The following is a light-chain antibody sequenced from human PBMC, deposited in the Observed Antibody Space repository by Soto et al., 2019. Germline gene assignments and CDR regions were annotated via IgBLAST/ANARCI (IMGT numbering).Light chain of an antibody. V-gene: IGLV2-11*01. CDR1: SSDVGGYGY. CDR3: CSYAGSSTFYV. CDR2: DVY. Sequence: QSVLTQPRSVSGSHGQSVTISCTGTSSDVGGYGYVSWYQQHPGKAPKLMIYDVYNRPSGVPDRFSDSKSGNTASLTISGLQAEDEAVYYCCSYAGSSTFYVFGTGTKLTVL. J-gene: IGLJ1*01.